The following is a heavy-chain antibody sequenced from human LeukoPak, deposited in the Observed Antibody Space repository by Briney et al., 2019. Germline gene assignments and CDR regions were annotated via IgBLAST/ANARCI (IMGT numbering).Heavy chain of an antibody. J-gene: IGHJ6*03. CDR1: GFTFSSYW. CDR2: INSDGTNT. CDR3: ARVPYCSSTSCYLAGYYYYYMDV. Sequence: GGSLRLSCAASGFTFSSYWIHWFRQAPGKGLVWVSRINSDGTNTRYADSVKGRFTISRDNAKNSLYLQMNSLRAEDTAVYYCARVPYCSSTSCYLAGYYYYYMDVWGKGTTVTVSS. V-gene: IGHV3-74*01. D-gene: IGHD2-2*01.